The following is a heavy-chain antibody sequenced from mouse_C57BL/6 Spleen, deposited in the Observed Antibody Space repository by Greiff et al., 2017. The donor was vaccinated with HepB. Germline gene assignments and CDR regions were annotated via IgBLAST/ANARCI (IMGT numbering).Heavy chain of an antibody. Sequence: VQLKESGAELVRPGASVKLSCTASGFNIKDDYMHWVKQRPEQGLEWIGWFDPENGDTEYASKFQGKATITADTSSNTAYLQLSSLTSEDTAVYYCTTRELWFAYWGQGTLVTVSA. CDR3: TTRELWFAY. CDR1: GFNIKDDY. J-gene: IGHJ3*01. CDR2: FDPENGDT. V-gene: IGHV14-4*01.